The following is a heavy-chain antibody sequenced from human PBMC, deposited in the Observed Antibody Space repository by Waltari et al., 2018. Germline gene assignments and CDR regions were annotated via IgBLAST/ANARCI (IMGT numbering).Heavy chain of an antibody. V-gene: IGHV1-46*03. CDR3: TRDKLDYYNGMDV. CDR1: GDTFSSYF. CDR2: INPSDGGT. J-gene: IGHJ6*02. D-gene: IGHD3-3*02. Sequence: QVPLVQSGAEVKKPGASVKVSCRTSGDTFSSYFIFWVRQAPGQGLEWMGIINPSDGGTNYPQKFQDRVTMTRDTSTSTVYMELRSLRSEDTAVYYCTRDKLDYYNGMDVWGQGTTVTVSS.